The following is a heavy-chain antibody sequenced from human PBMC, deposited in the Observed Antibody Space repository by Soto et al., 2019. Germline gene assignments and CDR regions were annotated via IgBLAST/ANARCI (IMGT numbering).Heavy chain of an antibody. D-gene: IGHD2-2*01. V-gene: IGHV1-69*13. Sequence: SVKVSCKASGCTFSSYAISWVRQAPGQGLEWMGGIIPIFGTANYAQKFQGRVTITADESTSTAYMELSSLRSEDMAVYYCAREDTRSGYCSSTSCYAYGYWGQGTLVTVSS. CDR1: GCTFSSYA. CDR3: AREDTRSGYCSSTSCYAYGY. CDR2: IIPIFGTA. J-gene: IGHJ4*02.